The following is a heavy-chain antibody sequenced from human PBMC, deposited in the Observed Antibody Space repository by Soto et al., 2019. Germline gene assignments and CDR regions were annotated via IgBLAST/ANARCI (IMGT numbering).Heavy chain of an antibody. CDR3: ASVDYYGSGSDAFDI. V-gene: IGHV5-10-1*01. Sequence: GESLKISCKGSGYSFTSYWISWVRQMPVKGLEWMGRIDPSDSYTNYSPSFQGHVTISADKSISTAYLQWSSLKASDTAMYYCASVDYYGSGSDAFDIWGQGTMVTVSS. CDR2: IDPSDSYT. D-gene: IGHD3-10*01. CDR1: GYSFTSYW. J-gene: IGHJ3*02.